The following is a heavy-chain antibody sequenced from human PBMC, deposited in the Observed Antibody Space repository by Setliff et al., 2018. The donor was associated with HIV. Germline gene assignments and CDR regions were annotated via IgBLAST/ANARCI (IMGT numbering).Heavy chain of an antibody. Sequence: SETLSLTCAVYGGPLSGHYWSWIRQPPRQGLEWIGETSHSGKTNYNPSLKSRDTISVDTSKNQFSLKLTSVIAADTAVYYCVTSSSWSSRLNFWGPGMLVTVSS. CDR2: TSHSGKT. CDR1: GGPLSGHY. CDR3: VTSSSWSSRLNF. D-gene: IGHD2-2*01. J-gene: IGHJ4*02. V-gene: IGHV4-34*01.